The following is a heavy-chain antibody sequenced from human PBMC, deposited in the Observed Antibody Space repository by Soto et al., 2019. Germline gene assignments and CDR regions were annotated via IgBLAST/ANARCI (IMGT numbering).Heavy chain of an antibody. CDR1: GFTFDDYG. CDR2: INWNGGST. D-gene: IGHD6-6*01. J-gene: IGHJ4*02. Sequence: GGSLRLSCAASGFTFDDYGMSWVRQAPGKGLEWVSGINWNGGSTGYADSVKGRFTISRDNAKNSLYLQMNSLRAEDTALYHCARAGGDSSSSPHDYWGQGTLVTVSS. CDR3: ARAGGDSSSSPHDY. V-gene: IGHV3-20*01.